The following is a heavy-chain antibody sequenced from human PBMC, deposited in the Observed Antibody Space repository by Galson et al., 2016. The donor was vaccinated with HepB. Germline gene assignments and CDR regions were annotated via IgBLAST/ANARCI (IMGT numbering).Heavy chain of an antibody. CDR3: ARGDKVSTPGRFLDY. V-gene: IGHV3-33*01. J-gene: IGHJ4*02. CDR1: GFTFSDYA. Sequence: SLRLSCAASGFTFSDYAMHWVRQAPGKGLEWVSLTWPDGSQKYYADSVKGRFTISRDNTKNTVSLEMNSLRAEDTAIYYCARGDKVSTPGRFLDYWGQGTLVTVSS. CDR2: TWPDGSQK. D-gene: IGHD5/OR15-5a*01.